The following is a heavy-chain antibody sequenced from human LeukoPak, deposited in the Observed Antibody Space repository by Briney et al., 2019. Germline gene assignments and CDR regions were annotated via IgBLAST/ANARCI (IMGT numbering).Heavy chain of an antibody. CDR2: ITAYNGNT. CDR3: ARVLKGRAPFDY. J-gene: IGHJ4*02. CDR1: GYTFTSYA. V-gene: IGHV1-18*01. Sequence: ASVKVSCKTSGYTFTSYAMNWVRQAPGQGLEWMGWITAYNGNTNYAQKLQGRVTMTTDTSTSTAYMELRSLRSDDTAVYYCARVLKGRAPFDYWGQGTLVTVSS.